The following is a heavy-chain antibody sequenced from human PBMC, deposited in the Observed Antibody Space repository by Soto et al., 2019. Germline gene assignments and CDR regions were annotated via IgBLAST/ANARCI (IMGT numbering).Heavy chain of an antibody. D-gene: IGHD6-19*01. CDR2: INPNSGGT. CDR1: GYPFSGYY. J-gene: IGHJ3*02. CDR3: ARVNPAGWYFFDI. Sequence: GAPVKVSSKASGYPFSGYYIHWVRQAPGQGLEWMGWINPNSGGTEYAQNFQGWVTMTRDTSISTAYMELNRLRSNDTAVYYCARVNPAGWYFFDIWGQGTMVTVSS. V-gene: IGHV1-2*04.